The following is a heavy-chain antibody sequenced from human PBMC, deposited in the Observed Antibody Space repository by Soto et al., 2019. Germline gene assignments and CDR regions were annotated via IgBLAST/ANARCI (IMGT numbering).Heavy chain of an antibody. CDR1: GFTFSSYA. CDR3: ARDGFLEWLSPILNYYYYGMDV. J-gene: IGHJ6*02. CDR2: ISYDGSNK. Sequence: QVQLVESGGGVVQPGRSLRLSCAASGFTFSSYAMHWVRQAPGKGLEWVAVISYDGSNKYYADSVKGRFTISRDNSKNTLYLQMNSLRAEDTAVYYCARDGFLEWLSPILNYYYYGMDVWGQGTTVTVSS. V-gene: IGHV3-30-3*01. D-gene: IGHD3-3*01.